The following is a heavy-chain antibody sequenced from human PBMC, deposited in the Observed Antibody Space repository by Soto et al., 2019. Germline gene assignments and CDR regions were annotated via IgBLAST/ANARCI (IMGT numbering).Heavy chain of an antibody. CDR1: GFSLGTSGVG. CDR3: THIPIGGINHLPARGMDD. V-gene: IGHV2-5*02. CDR2: IYWDDDK. D-gene: IGHD3-16*01. Sequence: QITLKESGPPLVNPTQTLTLTCTFSGFSLGTSGVGVGWIRQPPGKALEWLALIYWDDDKRYSPSLESRLTITQNTAKNQVDLTMNHMDPADTATYYCTHIPIGGINHLPARGMDDCGQGTTVTVSS. J-gene: IGHJ6*02.